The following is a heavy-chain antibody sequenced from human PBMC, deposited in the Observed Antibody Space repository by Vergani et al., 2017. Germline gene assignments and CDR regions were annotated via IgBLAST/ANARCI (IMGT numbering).Heavy chain of an antibody. CDR2: IYDSGDT. D-gene: IGHD2-21*01. CDR1: GRSISSGDHY. V-gene: IGHV4-61*08. Sequence: QVKLQESGPGLLKPSQTLSLTCTVSGRSISSGDHYWTWIRQPPGKGLEWIGYIYDSGDTKYNPSLKSRVTMSLDTSKNQFSLNLYSVTAADTAVYYCARGALWWLRQIDSWGQGTLVTVSS. CDR3: ARGALWWLRQIDS. J-gene: IGHJ4*02.